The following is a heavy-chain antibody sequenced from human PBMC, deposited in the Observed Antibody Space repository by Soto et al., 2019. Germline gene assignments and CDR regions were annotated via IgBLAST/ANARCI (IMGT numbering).Heavy chain of an antibody. Sequence: EVQLVESGGGLVQPGRSLRLSCAASGFSFDDYAMHWLRQVPGKGLEWVSGINWNSGSIGYGDSVKGRFAISRDNAKNSLHLQMNSLSAEDTAFYYCVKDESINWYSGHFRHWGQGTPVTVSS. CDR1: GFSFDDYA. V-gene: IGHV3-9*01. CDR3: VKDESINWYSGHFRH. J-gene: IGHJ1*01. CDR2: INWNSGSI. D-gene: IGHD6-13*01.